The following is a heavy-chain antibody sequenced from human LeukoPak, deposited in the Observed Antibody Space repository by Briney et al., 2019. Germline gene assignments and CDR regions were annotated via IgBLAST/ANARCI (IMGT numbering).Heavy chain of an antibody. D-gene: IGHD3-3*01. V-gene: IGHV3-21*01. J-gene: IGHJ4*02. CDR3: ANDFWSGYDY. Sequence: GGSLRLSCAASGFTFSSYSMNWVRQAPGKGLEWVSSISSSSSYIYYADSVKGRFTISRDNAKNSLHLQMNSLRAEDTAVYYCANDFWSGYDYWGQGTLVTVSS. CDR1: GFTFSSYS. CDR2: ISSSSSYI.